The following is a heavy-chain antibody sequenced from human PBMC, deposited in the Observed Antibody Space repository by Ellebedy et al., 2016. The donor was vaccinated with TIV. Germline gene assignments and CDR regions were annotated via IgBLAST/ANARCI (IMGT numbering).Heavy chain of an antibody. CDR2: IYYSGST. CDR3: ARATSLGITMIVVRGFDY. Sequence: GSLRLSXTVSGGSVSSGSYYWIWIRQPPGKGLEWIGYIYYSGSTNYNPSLKSRVTISVDTSKNQFSLKLSSVTAADTAVYYCARATSLGITMIVVRGFDYWGQGTLVTVSS. J-gene: IGHJ4*02. CDR1: GGSVSSGSYY. V-gene: IGHV4-61*01. D-gene: IGHD3-22*01.